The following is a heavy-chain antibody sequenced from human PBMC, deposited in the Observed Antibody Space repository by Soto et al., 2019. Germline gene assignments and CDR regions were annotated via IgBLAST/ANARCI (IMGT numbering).Heavy chain of an antibody. V-gene: IGHV3-23*01. D-gene: IGHD2-2*01. CDR1: GLTFSRYA. CDR2: ISGSGGTR. J-gene: IGHJ6*02. Sequence: EVQLLESGGGLIQPGGSLRLSCAASGLTFSRYAMNWVCQAPGKGLEWVSVISGSGGTRYYADSVKGRFTISRDNSKGILYLQMNSLRADDTAVYYCAKDPYPVVVVPAANGMDVWGQGTTVTVSS. CDR3: AKDPYPVVVVPAANGMDV.